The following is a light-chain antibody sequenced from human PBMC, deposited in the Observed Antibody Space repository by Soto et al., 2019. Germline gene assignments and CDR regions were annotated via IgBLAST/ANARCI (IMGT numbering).Light chain of an antibody. V-gene: IGKV3-11*01. Sequence: IVLTQSPATLSLSPGERAALSCRASQSVITSLAWYQHKPGQAPRLFIYDASRRAPGIPARFSSSGSGTDFTLTISSLEPEDFAVYYCQVRDVWPSFGQGTKVEIK. J-gene: IGKJ1*01. CDR3: QVRDVWPS. CDR1: QSVITS. CDR2: DAS.